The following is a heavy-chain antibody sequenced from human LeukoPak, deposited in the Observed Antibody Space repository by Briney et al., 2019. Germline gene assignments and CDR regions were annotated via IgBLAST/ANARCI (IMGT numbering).Heavy chain of an antibody. D-gene: IGHD3-3*01. V-gene: IGHV1-58*01. CDR1: GFTFTSSA. Sequence: ASVKVSCKASGFTFTSSAVQWVRQAPGQRLEWIGWIVVCSGNTNYAQKFQERVTITRDMSTSTAYMELSSLRSEDTAVYYCTRGPSTNDVWSAYRDYWGEGTLVTVSS. J-gene: IGHJ4*02. CDR2: IVVCSGNT. CDR3: TRGPSTNDVWSAYRDY.